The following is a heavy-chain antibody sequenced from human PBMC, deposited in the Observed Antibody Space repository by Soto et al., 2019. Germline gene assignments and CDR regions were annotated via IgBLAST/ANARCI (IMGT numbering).Heavy chain of an antibody. J-gene: IGHJ4*02. D-gene: IGHD3-16*01. CDR2: LDQDGSER. V-gene: IGHV3-7*01. CDR3: VCGGNFFVY. CDR1: GFTFSTYG. Sequence: EVQLVESGGGLVQPGGSLRLSCAASGFTFSTYGMTWVRRPPGKGLEWVANLDQDGSERYYVDSVRGRFTISRDNAKNSLYLQMNILRAEDTAVYYCVCGGNFFVYWGQGTLVTVS.